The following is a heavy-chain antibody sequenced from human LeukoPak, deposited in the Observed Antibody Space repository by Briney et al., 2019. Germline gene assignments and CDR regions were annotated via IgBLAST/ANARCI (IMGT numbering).Heavy chain of an antibody. V-gene: IGHV3-23*01. CDR3: ARAYCSGGSCSPSI. Sequence: GGSLRLSCAASGFTFSNYDMSWVRQAPGKGLEWVSAISATGDSTYYADSVTGRFSISRDNSKNTLYVQMNSLRAEDTAVYYCARAYCSGGSCSPSIWGQGTMVTVSS. CDR1: GFTFSNYD. CDR2: ISATGDST. D-gene: IGHD2-15*01. J-gene: IGHJ3*02.